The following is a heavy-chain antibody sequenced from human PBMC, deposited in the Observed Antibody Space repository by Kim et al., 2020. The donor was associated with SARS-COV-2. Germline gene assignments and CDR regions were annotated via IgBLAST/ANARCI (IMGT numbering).Heavy chain of an antibody. CDR3: AREAGATTVTTTGVY. CDR1: GDTFIDYY. D-gene: IGHD4-17*01. J-gene: IGHJ4*02. Sequence: ASVKVSCKASGDTFIDYYIHWVRQAPGQGLEWMGWINPNNGATSYAQKFQGRVTMTRDTSISTVYMEVTRLTSDDTAVFFCAREAGATTVTTTGVYWGQGTLVTVSS. V-gene: IGHV1-2*02. CDR2: INPNNGAT.